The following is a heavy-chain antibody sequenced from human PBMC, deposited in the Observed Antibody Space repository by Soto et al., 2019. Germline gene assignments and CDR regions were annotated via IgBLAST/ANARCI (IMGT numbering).Heavy chain of an antibody. CDR3: AREAFVVVPAAIQFDY. CDR1: GDSASSNSAA. D-gene: IGHD2-2*02. Sequence: PSQTLSLTCAISGDSASSNSAAWNWIRQSPSRGLEWLGRTYYRSKWYNDYAVSVKSRITINPDTSKNQFSLQLNSVTPEDTAVYYCAREAFVVVPAAIQFDYWGQGTLVTVSS. CDR2: TYYRSKWYN. V-gene: IGHV6-1*01. J-gene: IGHJ4*02.